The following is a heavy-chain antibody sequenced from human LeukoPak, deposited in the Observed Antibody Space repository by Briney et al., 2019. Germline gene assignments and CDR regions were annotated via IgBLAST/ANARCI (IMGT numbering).Heavy chain of an antibody. D-gene: IGHD3-3*01. CDR2: IKSKIDGGTI. J-gene: IGHJ4*02. V-gene: IGHV3-15*01. CDR1: GFTFSNAW. Sequence: GGSLRLSCAASGFTFSNAWMSCVRQAPGKGLEWVGRIKSKIDGGTIDYAAPVKGRFTISRDDSKNTMYLQMNSLKIEDTAVYYCTTSLTSGYYIDNWGQGTLVTVSS. CDR3: TTSLTSGYYIDN.